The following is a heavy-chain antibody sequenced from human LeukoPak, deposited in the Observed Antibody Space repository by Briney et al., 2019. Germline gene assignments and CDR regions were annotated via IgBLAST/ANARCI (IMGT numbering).Heavy chain of an antibody. CDR1: GGSISSSSYY. J-gene: IGHJ1*01. CDR2: IYYSGST. V-gene: IGHV4-39*01. Sequence: SETLSLTCTVSGGSISSSSYYWGWIRQPPGKGLEWIGSIYYSGSTYYNPSLKSRVTISVDTSKNQFSLKLSSVTAADTAVYCCARQQLASSSWYPGGYFQHWGQGTLVTVSS. D-gene: IGHD6-13*01. CDR3: ARQQLASSSWYPGGYFQH.